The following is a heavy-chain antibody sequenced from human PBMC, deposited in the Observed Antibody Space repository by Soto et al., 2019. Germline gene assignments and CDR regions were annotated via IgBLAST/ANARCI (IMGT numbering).Heavy chain of an antibody. Sequence: SETLSLTCTVSGGSVSSGSYYWSWIRQPPGKGLEWIGYIYYSGSTNYNPSLKSRVTISVDTSKNQFSLKLSSVTAADTAVYYCARNWNYGYHYGMDVWGQGTTVTVSS. D-gene: IGHD1-7*01. J-gene: IGHJ6*02. V-gene: IGHV4-61*01. CDR1: GGSVSSGSYY. CDR3: ARNWNYGYHYGMDV. CDR2: IYYSGST.